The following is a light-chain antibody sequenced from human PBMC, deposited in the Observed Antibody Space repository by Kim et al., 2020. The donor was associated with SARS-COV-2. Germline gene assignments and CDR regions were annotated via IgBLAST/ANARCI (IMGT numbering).Light chain of an antibody. Sequence: SPGERDTPSCRASQSVSSSYLAWYQQKPGQAPRLLIYGASSRATGSPDRFSGSGSGTDFTLTISRREPEDFAVYYCQQYGSSPLTFGGGTKVDIK. CDR1: QSVSSSY. CDR2: GAS. V-gene: IGKV3-20*01. CDR3: QQYGSSPLT. J-gene: IGKJ4*01.